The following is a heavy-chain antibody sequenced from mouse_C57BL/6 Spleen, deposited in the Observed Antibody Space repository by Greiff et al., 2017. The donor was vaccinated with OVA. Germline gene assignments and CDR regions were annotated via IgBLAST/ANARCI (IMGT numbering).Heavy chain of an antibody. CDR1: GYTFTSYW. Sequence: QVQLQQPGAELVRPGSSVKLSCKASGYTFTSYWMHWVKQRPIQGLEWIGNIDPSDSETHYNQKFKDKATLTVDKSSSTAYMQLSSLTSEDSAVYYCARDDDDGYVDVWGTGTTVTVSS. V-gene: IGHV1-52*01. CDR2: IDPSDSET. CDR3: ARDDDDGYVDV. J-gene: IGHJ1*03. D-gene: IGHD2-4*01.